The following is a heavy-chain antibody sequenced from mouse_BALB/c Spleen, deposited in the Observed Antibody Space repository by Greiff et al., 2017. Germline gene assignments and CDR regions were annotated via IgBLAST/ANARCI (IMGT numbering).Heavy chain of an antibody. Sequence: QVQLQQSGPGLVQPSQSLSITCTVSGFSLTSYGVHWVRQSPGKGLEWLGVIWSGGSTDYNAAFISRLSISKDNSKSQVFFKMNSLQADDTAIYYCARSRYDVGLYAMDYWGQGTSVTVSS. V-gene: IGHV2-4-1*01. CDR3: ARSRYDVGLYAMDY. D-gene: IGHD2-14*01. CDR1: GFSLTSYG. J-gene: IGHJ4*01. CDR2: IWSGGST.